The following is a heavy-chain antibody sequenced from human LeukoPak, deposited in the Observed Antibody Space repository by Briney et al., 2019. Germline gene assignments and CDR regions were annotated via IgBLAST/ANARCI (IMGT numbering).Heavy chain of an antibody. CDR2: ISWNSGSI. CDR3: AKGEDGYNNGNY. Sequence: GGSLRLSCAASGFTFSSYAMSRVRQAPGKGLEWVSGISWNSGSIGYADSVKGRFTISRDNAKNSLYLQMNSLRAEDTALYYCAKGEDGYNNGNYWGQGTLVTVSS. V-gene: IGHV3-9*01. CDR1: GFTFSSYA. J-gene: IGHJ4*02. D-gene: IGHD5-24*01.